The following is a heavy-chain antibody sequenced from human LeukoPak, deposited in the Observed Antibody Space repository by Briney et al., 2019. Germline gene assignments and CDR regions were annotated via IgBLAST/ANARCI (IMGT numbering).Heavy chain of an antibody. CDR2: ISGKGGNI. D-gene: IGHD3-22*01. J-gene: IGHJ4*02. V-gene: IGHV3-43*02. Sequence: PGGSLRPSCAASGFTFDEYAMHWVRQGPGQDLQWVSLISGKGGNIQYADTVKGRFTITRDNSKNSMYLQMSRLRTEDSALYYCAKGPRDSDSSGEDYFDYWGQGTPVTVSS. CDR1: GFTFDEYA. CDR3: AKGPRDSDSSGEDYFDY.